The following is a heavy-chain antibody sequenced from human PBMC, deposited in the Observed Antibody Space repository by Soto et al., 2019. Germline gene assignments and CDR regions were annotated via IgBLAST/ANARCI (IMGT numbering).Heavy chain of an antibody. CDR2: ISGSGGST. J-gene: IGHJ4*02. CDR3: AKGQVPARYYYGSGADY. CDR1: GFTFSSYA. Sequence: EVQLLESGGGLVQPGGSLRLSCAASGFTFSSYAMSWVRQAPGKGLEWVSAISGSGGSTYYADSVKGRFTISRDNSKNTLYLQMNSRRAEDTAVYYCAKGQVPARYYYGSGADYWGQGTLVTVSS. D-gene: IGHD3-10*01. V-gene: IGHV3-23*01.